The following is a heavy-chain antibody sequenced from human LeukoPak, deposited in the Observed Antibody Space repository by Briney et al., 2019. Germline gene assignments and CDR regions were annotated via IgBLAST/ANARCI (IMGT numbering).Heavy chain of an antibody. CDR1: GYTLTELS. CDR2: FDPEDGGT. V-gene: IGHV1-24*01. J-gene: IGHJ5*02. D-gene: IGHD3-16*01. Sequence: ASVKVSCKVSGYTLTELSMHWVRQAPGKGLEWMGGFDPEDGGTIYAQKFQGRVTMTEDTSTDTAYMELSSLRSEDTAVYYCATVFGSPSQGRWFDPWGQGTLVTVSS. CDR3: ATVFGSPSQGRWFDP.